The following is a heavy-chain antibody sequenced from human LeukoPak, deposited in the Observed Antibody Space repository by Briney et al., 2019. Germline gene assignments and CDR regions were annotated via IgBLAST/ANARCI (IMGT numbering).Heavy chain of an antibody. D-gene: IGHD3-22*01. CDR3: ARGDYYDSSGYYSYYLDY. Sequence: SETLSLTCTVSGGSISSYYWSWIRQPPGKGLEWIGYIYYSGSTNYNPSLKSRVTISVDTSKNQFSLKLSSVTAADTAVYYCARGDYYDSSGYYSYYLDYWGQGTLVTVSS. V-gene: IGHV4-59*01. J-gene: IGHJ4*02. CDR1: GGSISSYY. CDR2: IYYSGST.